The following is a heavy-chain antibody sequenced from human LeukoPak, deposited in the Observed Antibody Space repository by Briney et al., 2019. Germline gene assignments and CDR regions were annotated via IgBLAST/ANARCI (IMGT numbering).Heavy chain of an antibody. V-gene: IGHV4-34*01. CDR2: INHSGST. Sequence: SETLSLTCAVYGGSFSGYYWSWIRQPPGKGLEWIGEINHSGSTNYNPSLKSRVTISVDTSKNQFSLKLSSVTAADSAVYYCAKHGGRYFDSWGQGTLVTVSS. J-gene: IGHJ4*02. D-gene: IGHD4-23*01. CDR3: AKHGGRYFDS. CDR1: GGSFSGYY.